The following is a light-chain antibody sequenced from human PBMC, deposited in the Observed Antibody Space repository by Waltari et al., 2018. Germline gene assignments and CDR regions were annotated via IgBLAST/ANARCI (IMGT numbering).Light chain of an antibody. CDR1: QSISNY. CDR2: AAS. Sequence: DIQMTQSPSSLSACIGDRITITCRASQSISNYLNWYQQKPGEAPKLLFHAASSLRSGVPTRFSGSGSGTDFTLIISTLEPEDFATYYCQQCYISPLTFGQGTKVE. CDR3: QQCYISPLT. V-gene: IGKV1-39*01. J-gene: IGKJ1*01.